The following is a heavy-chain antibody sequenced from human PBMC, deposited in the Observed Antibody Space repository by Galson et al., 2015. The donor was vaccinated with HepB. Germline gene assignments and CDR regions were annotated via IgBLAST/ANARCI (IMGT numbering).Heavy chain of an antibody. J-gene: IGHJ3*02. CDR2: INSDGSST. CDR3: ARETYYSGAFDT. V-gene: IGHV3-74*01. Sequence: SLRLSCAASGFTFSSYWMHWVRQAPGKGLVWVSRINSDGSSTSYADSVKGRFTNSRDNAKNTLYLQMNSLRAEDTAVYYCARETYYSGAFDTWGQGTMVTVSS. CDR1: GFTFSSYW. D-gene: IGHD2/OR15-2a*01.